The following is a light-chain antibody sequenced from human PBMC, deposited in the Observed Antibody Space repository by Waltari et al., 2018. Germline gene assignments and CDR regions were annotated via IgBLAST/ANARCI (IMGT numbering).Light chain of an antibody. CDR1: QSVCRT. Sequence: EIVWTQCPGPLSLSQGERATLSCRDSQSVCRTLAWYQQKRGQAPRLIIHGASTRATGIPDTFSCSWSGTDFSLTIRRLEPEDFAVYYCQHYVRLPATFGQGTKVEI. J-gene: IGKJ1*01. V-gene: IGKV3-20*01. CDR3: QHYVRLPAT. CDR2: GAS.